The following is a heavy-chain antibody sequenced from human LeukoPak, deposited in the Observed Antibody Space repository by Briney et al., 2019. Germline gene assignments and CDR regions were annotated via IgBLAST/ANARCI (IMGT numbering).Heavy chain of an antibody. CDR3: AKDLGNYDSSGYEGASSY. V-gene: IGHV3-30*02. J-gene: IGHJ4*02. CDR2: IRYDGSNK. D-gene: IGHD3-22*01. Sequence: PGGSLRLSCAASGFTFSSYGMHWVRQAPGKGLEWVAFIRYDGSNKYYADSVKGRFTISRDNSKNTLYLQMNSLRAEDTAVYYCAKDLGNYDSSGYEGASSYWGQGTLVTVSS. CDR1: GFTFSSYG.